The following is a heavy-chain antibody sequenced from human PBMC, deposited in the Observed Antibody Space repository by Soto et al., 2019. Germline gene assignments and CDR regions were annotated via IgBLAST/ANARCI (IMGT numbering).Heavy chain of an antibody. CDR1: GFTISSYW. V-gene: IGHV3-7*01. CDR2: IKQDGSER. D-gene: IGHD5-12*01. Sequence: EVQLVESGGTLVQPGESLRLSCAASGFTISSYWMSWVRQAPGKGLEWVANIKQDGSERYYMGSVNGRFPLSRDNAKNSLYLQMSSLTVEDTAVYYCASWDNGYDFGGQGTLVTISS. CDR3: ASWDNGYDF. J-gene: IGHJ4*02.